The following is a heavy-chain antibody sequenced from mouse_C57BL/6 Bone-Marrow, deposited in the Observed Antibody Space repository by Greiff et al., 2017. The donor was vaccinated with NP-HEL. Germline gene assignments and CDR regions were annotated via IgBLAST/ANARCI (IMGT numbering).Heavy chain of an antibody. V-gene: IGHV5-12*01. CDR2: ISNGGGST. D-gene: IGHD2-3*01. CDR1: GFTFSDYY. J-gene: IGHJ1*03. Sequence: EVKVVESGGGLVQPGGSLKLSCAASGFTFSDYYMYWVRQTPEKRLEWVAYISNGGGSTYYPDTVKGRFTISRDNAKNTLYLQMSRLKSEDTAMYYCARQNDGYYLHWYFDVWGTGTTVTVSS. CDR3: ARQNDGYYLHWYFDV.